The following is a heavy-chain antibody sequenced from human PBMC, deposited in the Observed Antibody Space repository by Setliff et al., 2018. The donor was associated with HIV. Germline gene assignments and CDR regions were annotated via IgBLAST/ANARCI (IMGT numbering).Heavy chain of an antibody. CDR2: INSDGSSI. CDR3: ARHSDWYGNDAFDI. Sequence: GALRLSCAASGFIFSNYWMHWVRQAPGKGLVWVSRINSDGSSISYADSVKGRFTISRDNAKNTLYLQMNSLRGEGTAVYYCARHSDWYGNDAFDIWGQGTRVTVSS. D-gene: IGHD6-19*01. J-gene: IGHJ3*02. V-gene: IGHV3-74*01. CDR1: GFIFSNYW.